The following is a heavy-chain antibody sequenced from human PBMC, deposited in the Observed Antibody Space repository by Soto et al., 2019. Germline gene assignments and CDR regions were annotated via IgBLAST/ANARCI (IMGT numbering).Heavy chain of an antibody. J-gene: IGHJ5*02. V-gene: IGHV4-59*01. CDR1: GGSISRYY. D-gene: IGHD2-8*01. Sequence: QVQLQESGPGLVKASETLSLTCSVSGGSISRYYWSWIRQPPGKGLEWIGYAYYSGDTGYNPTLKSRVTTADDTSKNQVSLILGSVTDAQTAVYYCARDRSTYGGGGTGEVKENWFDPWGQGALVTVSS. CDR2: AYYSGDT. CDR3: ARDRSTYGGGGTGEVKENWFDP.